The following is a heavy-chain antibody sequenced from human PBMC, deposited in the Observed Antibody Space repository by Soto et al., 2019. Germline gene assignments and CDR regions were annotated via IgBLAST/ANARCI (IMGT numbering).Heavy chain of an antibody. CDR3: ATVHSTSRSFDY. D-gene: IGHD6-6*01. Sequence: VGSLRLSCAASELIVSRNYMSWVRQAPGKGLEWVSTTGLNGRTTYYADSVKGRFTVSRDNSKNTLDLQMNSLRAEDTAVYYCATVHSTSRSFDYWGQGTLVTVSS. CDR2: TGLNGRTT. V-gene: IGHV3-23*01. J-gene: IGHJ4*02. CDR1: ELIVSRNY.